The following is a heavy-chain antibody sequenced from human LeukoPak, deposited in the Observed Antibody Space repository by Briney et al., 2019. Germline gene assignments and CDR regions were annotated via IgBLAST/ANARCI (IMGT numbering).Heavy chain of an antibody. J-gene: IGHJ5*02. CDR3: AKDPQQLVRVNWFDP. Sequence: GGSLRLSCAASGFTFSSCAMSWVRQAPGKGLEWVSAISGSGGSTYYADSVKGRFTISRDNSKNTLYLQMNSLRAEDTAVYYCAKDPQQLVRVNWFDPWGQGTLVTVSS. CDR2: ISGSGGST. V-gene: IGHV3-23*01. CDR1: GFTFSSCA. D-gene: IGHD6-13*01.